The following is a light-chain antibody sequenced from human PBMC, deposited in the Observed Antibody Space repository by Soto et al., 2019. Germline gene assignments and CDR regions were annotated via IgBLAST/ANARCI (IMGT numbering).Light chain of an antibody. CDR3: HQYNNWPRET. CDR1: QNVSIN. Sequence: ETVMTQSPAILSVNAGERATLSCRASQNVSINLAWYQQKPGQAPRLLIYGASIRAAGIPARFSGSGSGTEFTLTISSLQSDDFVVYYCHQYNNWPRETFGQGTKVEIK. V-gene: IGKV3-15*01. J-gene: IGKJ1*01. CDR2: GAS.